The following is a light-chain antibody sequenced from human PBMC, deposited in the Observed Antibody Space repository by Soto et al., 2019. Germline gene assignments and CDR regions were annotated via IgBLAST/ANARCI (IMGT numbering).Light chain of an antibody. CDR3: QQYASSPLT. CDR2: GAS. V-gene: IGKV3-20*01. CDR1: QSVGRNY. J-gene: IGKJ4*01. Sequence: EIVLTQSPGTLSLSPGERATLSCRASQSVGRNYLAWYQQKPGQAPRLLIYGASSKASGNPDRFSGSGSGTDFTLTISRLEPEDFAVFYCQQYASSPLTFGGGTKVEI.